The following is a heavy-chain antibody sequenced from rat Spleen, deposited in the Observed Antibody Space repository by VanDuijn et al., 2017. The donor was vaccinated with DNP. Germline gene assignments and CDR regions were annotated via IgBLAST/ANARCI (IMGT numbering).Heavy chain of an antibody. CDR1: GFTFSDYY. CDR2: ISYDGGST. CDR3: ATFITTVVFDY. Sequence: EVQLVESGGGLVQPGRSLKLSCAASGFTFSDYYMAWVRQAPTKGLAWVASISYDGGSTYYRDSVKGRFTISRDNAKSSLYLQMDSLRSEDTATYYCATFITTVVFDYWGQGVMVTVSS. J-gene: IGHJ2*01. D-gene: IGHD1-1*01. V-gene: IGHV5-20*01.